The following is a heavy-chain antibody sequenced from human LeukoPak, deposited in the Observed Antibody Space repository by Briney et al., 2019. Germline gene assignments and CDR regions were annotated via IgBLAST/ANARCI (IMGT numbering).Heavy chain of an antibody. CDR3: ARGGLRGGYSYGYDYYYYMDV. V-gene: IGHV4-34*01. CDR1: GGSFSGYY. J-gene: IGHJ6*03. CDR2: INHSGST. Sequence: KPSETLSLICAVYGGSFSGYYWSWIRQPPGKGLEWIGEINHSGSTNYNPSLKSRVTISVDTSKNQFSLKLSSVTAADTAVYYCARGGLRGGYSYGYDYYYYMDVWGKGTTVTVSS. D-gene: IGHD5-18*01.